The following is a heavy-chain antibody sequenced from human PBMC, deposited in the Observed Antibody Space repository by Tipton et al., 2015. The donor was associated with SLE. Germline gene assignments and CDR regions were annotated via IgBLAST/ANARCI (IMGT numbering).Heavy chain of an antibody. Sequence: QVQLVQSGSELKRPGASVKISCRASGYSIGSNPIVWVRQAPGQGLEWMGWISAYNGNTNYAQKFQGRVTMTTDTSTSTAYMELRSLRSDDTAVYYCAIGVAGTLFFDYWGQGTLVTVSS. CDR3: AIGVAGTLFFDY. V-gene: IGHV1-18*04. CDR1: GYSIGSNP. J-gene: IGHJ4*02. CDR2: ISAYNGNT. D-gene: IGHD6-19*01.